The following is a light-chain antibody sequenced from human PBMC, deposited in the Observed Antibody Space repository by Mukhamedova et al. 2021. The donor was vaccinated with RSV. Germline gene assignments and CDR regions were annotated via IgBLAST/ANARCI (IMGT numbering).Light chain of an antibody. CDR2: ESS. CDR3: QQYYSWPLT. Sequence: GERVTLSCRASQTIGSNLAWYQQKPGQAPRLLIYESSTSGWGRFSYSGSGTEFTLTITSLQSDDFAVYYCQQYYSWPLTFGQGTK. V-gene: IGKV3-15*01. CDR1: QTIGSN. J-gene: IGKJ1*01.